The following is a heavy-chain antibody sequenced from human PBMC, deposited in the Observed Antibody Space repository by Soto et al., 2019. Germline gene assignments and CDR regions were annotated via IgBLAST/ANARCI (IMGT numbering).Heavy chain of an antibody. CDR2: IYYSGST. J-gene: IGHJ4*02. D-gene: IGHD6-13*01. CDR3: ASSLRRAAAGSEY. CDR1: GGSFSGYY. V-gene: IGHV4-59*01. Sequence: SETLSLTCAVYGGSFSGYYWSWIRQPPGKGLEWIGYIYYSGSTNYNPSLKSRVTISVDTSKNQFSLKLSSVTAADTAVYYCASSLRRAAAGSEYWGQGTLVTVSS.